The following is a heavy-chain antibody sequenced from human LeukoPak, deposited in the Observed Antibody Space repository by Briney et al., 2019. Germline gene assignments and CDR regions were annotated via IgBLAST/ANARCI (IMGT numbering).Heavy chain of an antibody. D-gene: IGHD6-13*01. CDR3: ARRNEDLIAAAGSDAFDI. CDR1: GGSISSSSYY. CDR2: IYYSGST. J-gene: IGHJ3*02. V-gene: IGHV4-39*01. Sequence: SETLSLTCTVSGGSISSSSYYWGWIRPPPGKGLVWIGSIYYSGSTYYNPSLKSRVTISVDTSKNQFSLKLSSVTAADTAVYYCARRNEDLIAAAGSDAFDIWGQGTMVTVSS.